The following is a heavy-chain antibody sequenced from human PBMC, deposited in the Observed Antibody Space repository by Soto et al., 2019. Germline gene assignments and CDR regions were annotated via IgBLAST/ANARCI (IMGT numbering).Heavy chain of an antibody. V-gene: IGHV3-48*03. D-gene: IGHD2-2*02. CDR1: GFTFSSYE. Sequence: VQLVESGGGLVQPGGSLRLSCAASGFTFSSYEMNWVRQAPGKGLEWVSYISSSGSTIYYADSVKGRFTISRDNAKNSLYLQMNSLRAEDTAVYYCARVGCSSTSCYSAYYYYGMDVWGQGTTVTVSS. CDR2: ISSSGSTI. J-gene: IGHJ6*02. CDR3: ARVGCSSTSCYSAYYYYGMDV.